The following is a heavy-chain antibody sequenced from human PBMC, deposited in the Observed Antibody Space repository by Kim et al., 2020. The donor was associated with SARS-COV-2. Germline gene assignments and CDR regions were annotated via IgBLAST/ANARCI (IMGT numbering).Heavy chain of an antibody. D-gene: IGHD3-3*01. V-gene: IGHV4-31*02. Sequence: SRVTISVDTSKNQFSLTLSSVTAADTAVYYCARDGGERFQYYYSYFGMDVWGQGTTVTVSS. J-gene: IGHJ6*02. CDR3: ARDGGERFQYYYSYFGMDV.